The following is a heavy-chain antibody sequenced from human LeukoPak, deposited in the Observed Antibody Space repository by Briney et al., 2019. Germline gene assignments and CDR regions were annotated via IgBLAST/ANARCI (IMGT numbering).Heavy chain of an antibody. CDR2: INHSGST. CDR3: ARGTDYYGSGSYYNL. J-gene: IGHJ4*02. CDR1: GGSFSGYY. Sequence: SETLSLTCAVYGGSFSGYYWSWIRQPPGKGLEWIGEINHSGSTNYNPSLKSRVTISVDTSKNQFSLKLSSVTAADTAVYYCARGTDYYGSGSYYNLWGLGTLVTVSS. D-gene: IGHD3-10*01. V-gene: IGHV4-34*01.